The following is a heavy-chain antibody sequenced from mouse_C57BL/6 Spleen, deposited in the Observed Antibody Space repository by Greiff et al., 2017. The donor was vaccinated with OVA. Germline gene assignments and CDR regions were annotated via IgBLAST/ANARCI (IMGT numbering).Heavy chain of an antibody. V-gene: IGHV3-6*01. J-gene: IGHJ2*01. CDR3: ARTGDYYGHDY. CDR1: GYSITSGYY. D-gene: IGHD1-2*01. Sequence: EVHLVESGPGLVKPSQSLSLTCSVTGYSITSGYYWNWIRQFPGNKLEWMGYISYDGSNNYNPSLKNRISITRDTSKNQFFLKLNSVTTEDTATYYCARTGDYYGHDYWGQGTTLTVSS. CDR2: ISYDGSN.